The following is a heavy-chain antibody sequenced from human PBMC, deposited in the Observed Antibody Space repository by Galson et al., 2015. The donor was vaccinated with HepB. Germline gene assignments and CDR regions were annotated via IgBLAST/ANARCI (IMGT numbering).Heavy chain of an antibody. V-gene: IGHV3-33*08. D-gene: IGHD5-24*01. Sequence: SLRLSCAASGFTLYNYGMHWVRQDPGKGLEWVAGIHYDGSKEYYADSVKGRFTISRDNSKSTLYLQIHGRRADDTAVYYCAREDWRDGHTPGDVWGPGTTVTVSS. CDR1: GFTLYNYG. J-gene: IGHJ6*02. CDR3: AREDWRDGHTPGDV. CDR2: IHYDGSKE.